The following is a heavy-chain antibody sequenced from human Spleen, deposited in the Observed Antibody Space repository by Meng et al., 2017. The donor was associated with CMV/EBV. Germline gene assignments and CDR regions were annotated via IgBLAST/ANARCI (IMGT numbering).Heavy chain of an antibody. CDR2: IYGDSSRV. D-gene: IGHD3-10*01. V-gene: IGHV3-74*01. Sequence: GESLKISCAASGFTFSSHWMHWVRQVPGKGLEWVGGIYGDSSRVGYADSVRGRFSISRDNAKNSLYLQMNSLRAEDTALYFCVRDVRPGGADVWGQGTTVTVSS. CDR3: VRDVRPGGADV. J-gene: IGHJ6*02. CDR1: GFTFSSHW.